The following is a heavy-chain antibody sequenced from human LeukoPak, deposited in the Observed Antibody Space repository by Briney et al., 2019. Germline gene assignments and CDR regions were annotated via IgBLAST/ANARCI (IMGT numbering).Heavy chain of an antibody. Sequence: GGSLRLSCAASGFTFSSYAMSWVRQAPGKGLEWVSAISGSGGSTYYADSVKGRFTISRDNSKNTLYLQMNSLRAEDTAVYNCAGDCSGGSCYSWFDPWGQGTLVTVSS. J-gene: IGHJ5*02. D-gene: IGHD2-15*01. CDR2: ISGSGGST. CDR1: GFTFSSYA. CDR3: AGDCSGGSCYSWFDP. V-gene: IGHV3-23*01.